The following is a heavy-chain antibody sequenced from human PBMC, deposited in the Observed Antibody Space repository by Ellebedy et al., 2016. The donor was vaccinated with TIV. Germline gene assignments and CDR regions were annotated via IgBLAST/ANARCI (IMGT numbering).Heavy chain of an antibody. V-gene: IGHV1-2*02. D-gene: IGHD6-13*01. CDR2: INPNSGGT. CDR3: ATAQQLRLYGMDV. Sequence: ASVKVSCKASGYTFTTYQMHWVRQAPGQGLEWMGWINPNSGGTNYAQKFQGRVTMTRDTSISTAYMELSRLRSDDTAVYYCATAQQLRLYGMDVWGQGTTVTVSS. J-gene: IGHJ6*02. CDR1: GYTFTTYQ.